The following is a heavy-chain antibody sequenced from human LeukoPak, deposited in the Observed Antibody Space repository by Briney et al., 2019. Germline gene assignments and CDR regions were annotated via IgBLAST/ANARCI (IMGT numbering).Heavy chain of an antibody. J-gene: IGHJ5*02. CDR1: GFTFSSYS. V-gene: IGHV3-21*01. D-gene: IGHD2-2*01. CDR3: ARDRCSGISCYFGNWFDP. CDR2: ISSSSSYI. Sequence: SGGSLRLSCAASGFTFSSYSMNWVRQAPGKGLEWVSSISSSSSYIYYADSVKGRFTISRDNAKNSLYLQMNSLRAEDTAVYYCARDRCSGISCYFGNWFDPWGQGTLVTVSS.